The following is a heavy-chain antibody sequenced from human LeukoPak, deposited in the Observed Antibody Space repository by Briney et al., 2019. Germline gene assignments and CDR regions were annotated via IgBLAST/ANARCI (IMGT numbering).Heavy chain of an antibody. CDR1: GFIFGDRA. V-gene: IGHV3-49*04. CDR2: IRAKHLGGTT. D-gene: IGHD1-26*01. CDR3: SRNSGTYRGYGMDV. J-gene: IGHJ6*02. Sequence: GGSLRLSCTASGFIFGDRAMSWVRQAPGKGLEGVGFIRAKHLGGTTEYAASVKDRFTISRDDSNSIAYLHMKSLKTEDTAVYYCSRNSGTYRGYGMDVWGQGTTVTVSS.